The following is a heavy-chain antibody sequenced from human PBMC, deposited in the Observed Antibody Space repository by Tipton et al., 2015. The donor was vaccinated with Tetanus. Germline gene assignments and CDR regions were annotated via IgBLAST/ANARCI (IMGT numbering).Heavy chain of an antibody. CDR1: GFTFNGFTFTNAW. Sequence: SLRLSCAASGFTFNGFTFTNAWMSWVRQAPGKGLEWVGRIKSKIDGGAIDYAAPMKDRFILSRDDSKNTVFLQMNSLKPEDSAVYYCTTSGPGASGGDYRGQGTLVTVSS. V-gene: IGHV3-15*01. J-gene: IGHJ4*02. CDR3: TTSGPGASGGDY. D-gene: IGHD3-16*01. CDR2: IKSKIDGGAI.